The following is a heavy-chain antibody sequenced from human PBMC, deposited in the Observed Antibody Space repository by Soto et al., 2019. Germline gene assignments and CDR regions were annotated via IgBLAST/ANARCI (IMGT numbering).Heavy chain of an antibody. D-gene: IGHD3-22*01. V-gene: IGHV4-59*01. CDR3: ASEGRYYDSSGYYRWFDP. Sequence: SETLSLTCTVSGGSISSYYWSWIRQPPGKGLEWIGYIFYSGSTNYNPSLKSRVTISVDTSKNQFSLKLSSVTAADTAVYYCASEGRYYDSSGYYRWFDPWGQGTLVTVSS. J-gene: IGHJ5*02. CDR2: IFYSGST. CDR1: GGSISSYY.